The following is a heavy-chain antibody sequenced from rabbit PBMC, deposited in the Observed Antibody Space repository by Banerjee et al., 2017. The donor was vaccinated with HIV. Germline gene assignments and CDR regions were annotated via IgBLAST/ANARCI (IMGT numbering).Heavy chain of an antibody. D-gene: IGHD4-2*01. J-gene: IGHJ4*01. CDR1: GFSLSNDYV. CDR2: INTISGNT. V-gene: IGHV1S40*01. CDR3: ARDRDWTLDL. Sequence: QSLQESGGGLFQPGGSLALTCKASGFSLSNDYVMCWVRQAPGKGLEWIACINTISGNTVYASWVNGRFTISKTSSTTVTLQMTSLTAADTATYFCARDRDWTLDLWGPGTLVTVS.